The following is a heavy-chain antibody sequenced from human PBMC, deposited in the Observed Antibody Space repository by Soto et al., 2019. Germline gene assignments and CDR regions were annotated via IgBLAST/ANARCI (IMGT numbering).Heavy chain of an antibody. CDR3: ARTNNRGAWSAWY. CDR2: IYFSGTT. V-gene: IGHV4-61*01. CDR1: GDSVTCGSYY. Sequence: KASETLSLTCTVSGDSVTCGSYYWSWIRQPPGKGLEYIGYIYFSGTTNYNPALESRVTISLDTSKNQFSLRLTSVTPADTALYYCARTNNRGAWSAWYWGQGTPVTVSS. D-gene: IGHD2-21*02. J-gene: IGHJ4*02.